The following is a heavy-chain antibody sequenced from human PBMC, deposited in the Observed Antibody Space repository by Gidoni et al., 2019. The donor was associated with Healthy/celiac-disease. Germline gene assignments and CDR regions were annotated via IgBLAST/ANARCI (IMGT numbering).Heavy chain of an antibody. V-gene: IGHV1-46*03. CDR3: ARVVGKQLVRSWFDP. CDR2: INPSGGST. CDR1: GYTFTSYY. Sequence: QVQLVQSGAEVKKPGASVKVSCKASGYTFTSYYMHWVRQAPGQGLEWMGIINPSGGSTSYAQKFQGRVTMTRDTSTSTVYMELSSLRSEDTAVYYCARVVGKQLVRSWFDPWGQGTLVTVSS. J-gene: IGHJ5*02. D-gene: IGHD6-6*01.